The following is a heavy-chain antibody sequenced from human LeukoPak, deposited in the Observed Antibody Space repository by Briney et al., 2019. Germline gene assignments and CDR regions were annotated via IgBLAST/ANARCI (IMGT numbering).Heavy chain of an antibody. D-gene: IGHD6-25*01. J-gene: IGHJ2*01. Sequence: SETLSLTCTVSGGSITSGGYYWSWIRQHPGKGLEWIGYIYYSGGIYYNPSLQSRITISVDTSENQFSLKLSSVTAADTAVYYCARVRGIAAAYWYFDLWGRGTLVTVSS. CDR2: IYYSGGI. CDR1: GGSITSGGYY. V-gene: IGHV4-31*03. CDR3: ARVRGIAAAYWYFDL.